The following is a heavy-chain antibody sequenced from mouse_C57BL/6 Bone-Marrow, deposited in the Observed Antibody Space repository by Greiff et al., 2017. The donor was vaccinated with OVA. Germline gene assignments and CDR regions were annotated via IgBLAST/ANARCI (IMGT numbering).Heavy chain of an antibody. Sequence: VQLQQSGAELARPGASVKLSCKASGYTFTSYGISWVKQRTGQGLEWIGEIYPRSGNTYYNEKFKGKATLTADKSSSTAYMELRSLTSEDSAVYFCARRGSLRALFDYWGQGTTLTVSS. V-gene: IGHV1-81*01. CDR1: GYTFTSYG. CDR3: ARRGSLRALFDY. CDR2: IYPRSGNT. D-gene: IGHD1-1*01. J-gene: IGHJ2*01.